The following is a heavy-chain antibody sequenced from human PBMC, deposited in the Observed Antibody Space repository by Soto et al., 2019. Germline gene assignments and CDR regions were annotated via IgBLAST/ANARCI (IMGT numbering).Heavy chain of an antibody. D-gene: IGHD2-15*01. CDR2: IVVGSGNT. V-gene: IGHV1-58*02. Sequence: SVKVSCKASGGTFSSYAINWVRQARGQRLEWIGWIVVGSGNTNYAQKFQERVTITRDMSTSTAYMELSSLRSEDTAVYYCAAAGPVVSHYYYGMDVWGEGTTVTVCS. CDR3: AAAGPVVSHYYYGMDV. CDR1: GGTFSSYA. J-gene: IGHJ6*04.